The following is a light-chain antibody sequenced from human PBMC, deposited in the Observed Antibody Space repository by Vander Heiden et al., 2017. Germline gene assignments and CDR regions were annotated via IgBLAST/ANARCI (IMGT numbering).Light chain of an antibody. J-gene: IGLJ2*01. Sequence: QSVLTQPPSASGTPGQRVTIPCSGSSSNTGSKSVSWYQQLPGTAPKLLIYSNNQRPSGVPDRFSGSKSGTSASLAISGLQSEDEADYSCAAWDDSLNAVVFGGGTKLTVL. CDR3: AAWDDSLNAVV. CDR1: SSNTGSKS. CDR2: SNN. V-gene: IGLV1-44*01.